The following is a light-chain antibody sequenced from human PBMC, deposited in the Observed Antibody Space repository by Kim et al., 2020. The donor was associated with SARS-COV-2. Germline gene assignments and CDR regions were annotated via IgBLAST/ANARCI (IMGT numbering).Light chain of an antibody. CDR2: DAT. J-gene: IGKJ1*01. Sequence: DIQMSQSASTLSASVGDRVTITCRASQSINSWLAWYQQKPGKAPKLLIYDATSLESGVPSRFSGSGSGTEFTLTISSLQPDDFATYYSQQYDTYSAFGQVRKVYIK. CDR1: QSINSW. CDR3: QQYDTYSA. V-gene: IGKV1-5*01.